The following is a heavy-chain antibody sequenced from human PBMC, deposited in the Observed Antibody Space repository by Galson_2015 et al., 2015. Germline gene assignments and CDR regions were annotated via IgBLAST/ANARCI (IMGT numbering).Heavy chain of an antibody. CDR3: ARAFYGSGSHYGDY. Sequence: QSGAEVTKSGEFLQISCKGSGSSFATHWIAWVRQMPGKGLEWMGVIYPGDSDTRYSPSFQGQVTISVDKSISTAYLQWSSLKASDTAMYYCARAFYGSGSHYGDYWGQGTLVTVSS. CDR2: IYPGDSDT. J-gene: IGHJ4*02. CDR1: GSSFATHW. D-gene: IGHD3-10*01. V-gene: IGHV5-51*01.